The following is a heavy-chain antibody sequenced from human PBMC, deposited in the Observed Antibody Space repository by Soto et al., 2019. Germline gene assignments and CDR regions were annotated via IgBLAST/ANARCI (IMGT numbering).Heavy chain of an antibody. J-gene: IGHJ6*02. CDR3: ARGICSYSRYPPYGMDF. D-gene: IGHD1-26*01. Sequence: ASVKVSCKASGYTFTGYYMHWVRQAPGQGLEWMGWINPNSGGTNYAQKLQGWVTMTRDTSTSTAYMELRSLRSDDTAVYYCARGICSYSRYPPYGMDFRCQGITVTV. V-gene: IGHV1-2*04. CDR1: GYTFTGYY. CDR2: INPNSGGT.